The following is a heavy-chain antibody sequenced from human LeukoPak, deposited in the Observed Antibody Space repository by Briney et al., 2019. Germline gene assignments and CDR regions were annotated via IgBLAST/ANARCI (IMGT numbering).Heavy chain of an antibody. CDR1: GLTFSGSG. J-gene: IGHJ4*02. D-gene: IGHD3-9*01. V-gene: IGHV3-73*01. Sequence: GGSLRLSCAASGLTFSGSGIHWVRQASGKGLEWLGRIGRQGDSDATRYAASLKGKFTISRVDSRNTAYLQMNSLKTEDTGVYYCAGDYNFLTGLNYWGQGTLVTVSS. CDR3: AGDYNFLTGLNY. CDR2: IGRQGDSDAT.